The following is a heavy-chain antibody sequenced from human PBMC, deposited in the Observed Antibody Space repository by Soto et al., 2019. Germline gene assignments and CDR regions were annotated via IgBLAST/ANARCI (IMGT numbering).Heavy chain of an antibody. J-gene: IGHJ6*02. V-gene: IGHV3-7*03. D-gene: IGHD5-18*01. CDR2: IKQDGSEK. CDR3: ARDREYGGYSYGYLLKVADYYGMDV. Sequence: EVQLVESGGGLVQPGGSLRLSCAASGFTFSSYWMSWVRQAPGKGLEWVANIKQDGSEKYYVDSVKGRFTISRDNAKNTLDLQMNSLRAEDTAVYYWARDREYGGYSYGYLLKVADYYGMDVWGQGTTVTVSS. CDR1: GFTFSSYW.